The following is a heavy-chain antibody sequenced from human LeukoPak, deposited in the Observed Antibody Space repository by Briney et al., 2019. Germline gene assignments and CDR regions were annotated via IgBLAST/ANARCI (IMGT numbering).Heavy chain of an antibody. CDR3: ARDLAGHYYGSGSSFDY. V-gene: IGHV3-30-3*01. Sequence: PGRSLRLSCAASGFTFSSYAMHWVRQAPGKGLEWVAVISYDGSNKYYADSVKGQFTISRDNAKNSLFLQMDSLRAEDTAVYYCARDLAGHYYGSGSSFDYWGQGTLVTVPS. D-gene: IGHD3-10*01. CDR1: GFTFSSYA. CDR2: ISYDGSNK. J-gene: IGHJ4*02.